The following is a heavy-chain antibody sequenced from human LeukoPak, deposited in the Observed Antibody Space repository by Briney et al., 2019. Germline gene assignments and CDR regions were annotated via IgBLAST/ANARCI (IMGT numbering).Heavy chain of an antibody. CDR1: GFTFGNSW. V-gene: IGHV3-7*01. CDR2: IKQDGSEK. D-gene: IGHD3-3*02. CDR3: AREASSHFT. Sequence: GGSLRLSCAGSGFTFGNSWMNWFRQTPGKGLEWVANIKQDGSEKYVDSVKGRFTISRDIAKTSLYLQMNSLRAEDTAVYYCAREASSHFTWGQGALVTVAS. J-gene: IGHJ5*02.